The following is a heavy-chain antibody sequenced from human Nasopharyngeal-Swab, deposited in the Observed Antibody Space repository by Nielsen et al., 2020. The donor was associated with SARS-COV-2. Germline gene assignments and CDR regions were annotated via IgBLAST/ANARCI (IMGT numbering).Heavy chain of an antibody. Sequence: GESLKISCAASGFTFSNAWMSWVRQAPGKGLEWVGRIKSKTDGGTTDYAAPVKGRFTISRDDSKNTLYLQMNSLRAEDTAVYYCARELAAAGQARWFDPWGQGTLVTVSS. J-gene: IGHJ5*02. V-gene: IGHV3-15*01. CDR2: IKSKTDGGTT. CDR3: ARELAAAGQARWFDP. CDR1: GFTFSNAW. D-gene: IGHD6-13*01.